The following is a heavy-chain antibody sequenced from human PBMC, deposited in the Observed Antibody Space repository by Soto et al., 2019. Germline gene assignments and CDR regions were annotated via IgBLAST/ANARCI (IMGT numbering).Heavy chain of an antibody. CDR1: GYTFTSYY. CDR2: INPSGGST. V-gene: IGHV1-46*01. CDR3: ARWLQSYYFDY. J-gene: IGHJ4*02. Sequence: ASVKVSCKASGYTFTSYYMHWVRQAPGQGLEWMGIINPSGGSTSYAQKFQGRVTITADESTSTAYMELSSLRSEDTAVYYCARWLQSYYFDYWGQGTLVTVSS. D-gene: IGHD5-12*01.